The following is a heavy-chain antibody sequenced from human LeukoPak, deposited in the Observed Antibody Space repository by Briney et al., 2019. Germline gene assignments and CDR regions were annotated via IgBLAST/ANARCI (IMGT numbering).Heavy chain of an antibody. V-gene: IGHV4-59*11. CDR2: IYHTGST. J-gene: IGHJ5*02. CDR3: ARGNYVDWFDP. D-gene: IGHD1-7*01. Sequence: PSETLSLTCTVPGGSFSNHHWSWIRPPPGKGLEWIGYIYHTGSTNYNPSLKSRVTISVDTSKNQFSLKLSSVTAADTAVYYCARGNYVDWFDPWGQGTQVSVSS. CDR1: GGSFSNHH.